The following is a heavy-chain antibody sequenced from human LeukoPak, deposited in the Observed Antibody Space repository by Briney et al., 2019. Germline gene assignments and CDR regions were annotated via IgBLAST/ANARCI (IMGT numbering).Heavy chain of an antibody. D-gene: IGHD4-17*01. CDR1: GFTFSSYS. Sequence: PGGSLRLSCAASGFTFSSYSMNWVRQAPGKGLEWVSYISSSSSTIYYADSVKGRFTISRDNSKNTLYLQMNSLRAEDTAVYYCAKDRYGDLYFDYWGQGTLVTVSS. J-gene: IGHJ4*02. V-gene: IGHV3-48*01. CDR2: ISSSSSTI. CDR3: AKDRYGDLYFDY.